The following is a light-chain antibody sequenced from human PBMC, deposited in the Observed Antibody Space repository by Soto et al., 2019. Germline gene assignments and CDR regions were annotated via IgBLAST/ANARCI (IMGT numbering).Light chain of an antibody. V-gene: IGKV3-20*01. CDR1: QSVSSSY. CDR3: LQYGSSPRT. CDR2: GAS. J-gene: IGKJ1*01. Sequence: EIVLTQSPGTLSLSPGERATLSCRASQSVSSSYLAWYQQKPGQAPRLLIYGASSRATGIPDRFSGSGSGTDFTLTISRLEPEDCAVYYCLQYGSSPRTFGQGTQVDIK.